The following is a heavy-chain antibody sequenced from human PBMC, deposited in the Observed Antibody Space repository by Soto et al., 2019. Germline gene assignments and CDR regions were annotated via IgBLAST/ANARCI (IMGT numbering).Heavy chain of an antibody. V-gene: IGHV1-69*13. J-gene: IGHJ5*02. CDR1: GGTFSGYA. D-gene: IGHD6-6*01. CDR3: ARGSIAARLPFNWFDP. Sequence: SVKVSCKASGGTFSGYAISWVRQAPGQGLEWMGGIIPIFGTANYAQKSQGRVTITADESTSTAYMELSSLRSEDTAVYYCARGSIAARLPFNWFDPWGQGTLVTVSS. CDR2: IIPIFGTA.